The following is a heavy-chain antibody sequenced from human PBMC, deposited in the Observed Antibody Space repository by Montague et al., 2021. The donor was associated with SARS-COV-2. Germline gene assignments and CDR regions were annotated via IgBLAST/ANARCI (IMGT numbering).Heavy chain of an antibody. D-gene: IGHD3-22*01. J-gene: IGHJ6*02. Sequence: SETLSLTCTVSGGSVSSGSYYWSWIRQPPGKGLEWIGYMYYSGSTKYKPSLKSRVTISVDTSKNQFSRKLSSVTAADTAVYYCARGGGYYNYGLDAWGPGTTVTVSS. CDR3: ARGGGYYNYGLDA. CDR1: GGSVSSGSYY. V-gene: IGHV4-61*01. CDR2: MYYSGST.